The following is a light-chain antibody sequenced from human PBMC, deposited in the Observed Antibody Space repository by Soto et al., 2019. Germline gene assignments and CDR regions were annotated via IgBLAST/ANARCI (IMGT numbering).Light chain of an antibody. CDR1: NLGSKY. J-gene: IGLJ2*01. CDR3: QAWDSITYVV. Sequence: SYELTQPPSVSVSPGQTATITCSGDNLGSKYVCWYQQRPGQSPVLVMYQDKYRPSGIPDRFSGANSGRTATLTITGTQAMDEADYYCQAWDSITYVVFGGGTQLTVL. CDR2: QDK. V-gene: IGLV3-1*01.